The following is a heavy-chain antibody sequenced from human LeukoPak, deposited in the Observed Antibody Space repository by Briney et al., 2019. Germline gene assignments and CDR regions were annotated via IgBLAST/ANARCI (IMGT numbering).Heavy chain of an antibody. CDR2: IIPIFGTA. CDR3: ARGRIVLMVYALDY. CDR1: GGTFSSYA. D-gene: IGHD2-8*01. V-gene: IGHV1-69*06. J-gene: IGHJ4*02. Sequence: GASVKVSCKASGGTFSSYAISWVRQAPGQGLEWMGGIIPIFGTANYAQKFQGRVTITADKSTSTAYMELSSLRSEDTAVYYCARGRIVLMVYALDYWGQGTLVTVSS.